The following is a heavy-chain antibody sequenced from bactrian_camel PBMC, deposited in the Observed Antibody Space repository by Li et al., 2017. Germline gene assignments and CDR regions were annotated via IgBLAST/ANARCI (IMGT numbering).Heavy chain of an antibody. CDR1: GFTFSSFSNHY. J-gene: IGHJ6*01. CDR3: VRAGGMTWVPSFGF. Sequence: VQLVESGGALVQPGGSLRLSCAATGFTFSSFSNHYIAWVRQAPGKGLEWVSSIYSDGSDTYYADSGKGRFTISIENAKNTVYLQMNSLKPEDTAMYYCVRAGGMTWVPSFGFWGQGTQVTVS. CDR2: IYSDGSDT. V-gene: IGHV3S6*01. D-gene: IGHD3*01.